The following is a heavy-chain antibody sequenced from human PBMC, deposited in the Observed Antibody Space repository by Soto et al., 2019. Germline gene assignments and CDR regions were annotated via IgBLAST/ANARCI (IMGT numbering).Heavy chain of an antibody. CDR1: GFRFRGTG. Sequence: QVQLVESGGGVVQPGKSLRLSCAASGFRFRGTGMHWVRQAPGKGLEWLAVISYDGSNKFHADSVKGRFTISRDNSMNTLYLQLNSLRPEDTAVYYCARGAVAGIAYYLDYWGQGTLVTVSS. J-gene: IGHJ4*02. CDR2: ISYDGSNK. V-gene: IGHV3-30*03. CDR3: ARGAVAGIAYYLDY. D-gene: IGHD2-15*01.